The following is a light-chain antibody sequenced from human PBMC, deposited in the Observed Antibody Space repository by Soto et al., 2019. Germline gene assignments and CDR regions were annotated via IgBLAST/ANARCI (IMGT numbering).Light chain of an antibody. CDR1: QSVNRN. V-gene: IGKV3-15*01. J-gene: IGKJ1*01. CDR3: QQYYNWRT. CDR2: GAS. Sequence: EIVMTQSPATLSVSPGERATLSCRASQSVNRNIAWSQQKPGQAPRLLIYGASTRATGVPARFSGSGSGTEFTLTISSLQSEDVAVYYCQQYYNWRTFGQGTNVEIK.